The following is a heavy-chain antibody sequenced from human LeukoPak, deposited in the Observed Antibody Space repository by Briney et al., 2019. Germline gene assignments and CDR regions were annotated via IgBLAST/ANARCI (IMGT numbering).Heavy chain of an antibody. V-gene: IGHV4-34*01. Sequence: SGTLSLTCAVYGGSFSGYYWSWIRQPPGKGLEWIGEINHSGSTNYNPSLKSRVTISVDTSKNQFSLKLSSVTAADTAVYYCARGASVTTSRTYWYFDLWGRGTLVTVSS. CDR3: ARGASVTTSRTYWYFDL. CDR1: GGSFSGYY. D-gene: IGHD4-17*01. J-gene: IGHJ2*01. CDR2: INHSGST.